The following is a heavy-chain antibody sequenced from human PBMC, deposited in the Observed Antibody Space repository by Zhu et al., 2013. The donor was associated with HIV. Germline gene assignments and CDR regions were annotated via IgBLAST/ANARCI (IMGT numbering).Heavy chain of an antibody. J-gene: IGHJ6*02. CDR3: AREVFIGSAEHYYSLDV. V-gene: IGHV1-69*01. CDR1: GVTFNTSA. CDR2: IIPLFGRT. D-gene: IGHD3-22*01. Sequence: QVQLVQSGAAVRRPGSSVKVSCRASGVTFNTSAINWVRQAPGQGLQWMGGIIPLFGRTNYAQKFQGRVTISADEVTSIAYMELSSLRIDDTAVYFCAREVFIGSAEHYYSLDVWGQGSTVTVSS.